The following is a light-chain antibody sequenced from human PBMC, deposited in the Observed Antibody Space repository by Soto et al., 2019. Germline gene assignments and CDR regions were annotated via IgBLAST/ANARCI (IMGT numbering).Light chain of an antibody. CDR3: QQRIYLSTLT. J-gene: IGKJ4*01. CDR1: QSVSSY. Sequence: EIVLTQSPATLSLSPGERATLSCRASQSVSSYLAWYQQKPGQAPRLLIFDASNRATGIPARFNGSGSGTDVTLTISSLEPEDFAVYYWQQRIYLSTLTFGVGTKVEIK. V-gene: IGKV3-11*01. CDR2: DAS.